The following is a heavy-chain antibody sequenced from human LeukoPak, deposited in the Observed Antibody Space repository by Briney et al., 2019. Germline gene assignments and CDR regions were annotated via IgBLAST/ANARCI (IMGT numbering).Heavy chain of an antibody. D-gene: IGHD4-23*01. Sequence: PGGSLKLSCAASGFTFSNYAMSWVRQAPGKGLEWISSTSGSGDNTYHADSVKGRFTISRDNSKNMVYLQMNSLRAEDTAVYYCAKGHGGPFRGQGTLVTVSS. CDR3: AKGHGGPF. CDR1: GFTFSNYA. CDR2: TSGSGDNT. J-gene: IGHJ4*02. V-gene: IGHV3-23*01.